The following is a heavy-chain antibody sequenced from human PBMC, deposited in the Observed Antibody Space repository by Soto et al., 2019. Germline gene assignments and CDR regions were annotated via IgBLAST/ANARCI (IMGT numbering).Heavy chain of an antibody. V-gene: IGHV5-51*01. Sequence: GESLKISCKGSGYSFTNYWIGWVRQMPGKGLEWMGIIYPGDSDTRYSPSFQGQVTISVDKSISTAYLQWRSLKASDTAIYYCARHMVTYYYYGMDVWGQGTTVTVSS. CDR2: IYPGDSDT. J-gene: IGHJ6*02. CDR3: ARHMVTYYYYGMDV. D-gene: IGHD5-18*01. CDR1: GYSFTNYW.